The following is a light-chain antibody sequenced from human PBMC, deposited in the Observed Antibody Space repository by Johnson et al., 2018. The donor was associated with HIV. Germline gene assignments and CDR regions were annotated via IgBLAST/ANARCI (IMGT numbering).Light chain of an antibody. CDR3: GTWDSRLSAWS. Sequence: QSVLTQPPSVSAAPGQKVTISCSGSSSDIGNNYVSWYQQLPGTAPKLLIYDNNKRPSGIPDRFSGSKSGPSATLGITGLQTGDEADYYCGTWDSRLSAWSFGTGTKVAVL. J-gene: IGLJ1*01. CDR1: SSDIGNNY. CDR2: DNN. V-gene: IGLV1-51*01.